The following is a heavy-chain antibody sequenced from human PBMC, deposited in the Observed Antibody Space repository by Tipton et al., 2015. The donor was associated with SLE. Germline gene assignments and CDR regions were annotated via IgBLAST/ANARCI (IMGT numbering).Heavy chain of an antibody. J-gene: IGHJ4*02. V-gene: IGHV3-23*01. CDR1: GFSLSNYA. CDR3: AKGRTYFDS. CDR2: ISGSGGTT. Sequence: GSLRLSCPASGFSLSNYAMNWVRQAPGKGLVWVSGISGSGGTTNYADSVKGRFTISRDNSNNTLYLQMNSLRAEDTAVYYCAKGRTYFDSWGQGTLVTVSS.